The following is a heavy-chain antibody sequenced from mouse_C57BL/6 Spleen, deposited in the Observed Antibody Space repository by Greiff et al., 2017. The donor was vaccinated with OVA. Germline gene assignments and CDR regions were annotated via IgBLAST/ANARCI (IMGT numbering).Heavy chain of an antibody. CDR3: AKGYSYLFDY. CDR1: GYTFTNYW. CDR2: IYPGGGYT. V-gene: IGHV1-63*01. J-gene: IGHJ2*01. Sequence: QVQLQQSGAELVRPGTSVKISCKASGYTFTNYWIGWAKQRPGHGLEWIGDIYPGGGYTNYNEKFKGKATLTADNSSSTAYMQFSSLASEDSAIYYCAKGYSYLFDYWGQGTTLTVSS. D-gene: IGHD1-1*01.